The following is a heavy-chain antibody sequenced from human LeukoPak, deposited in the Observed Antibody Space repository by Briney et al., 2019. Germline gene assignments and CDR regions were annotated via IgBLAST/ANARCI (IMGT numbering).Heavy chain of an antibody. D-gene: IGHD2-15*01. J-gene: IGHJ6*03. V-gene: IGHV3-11*01. CDR2: ISSSGSTI. CDR3: ASFAYCSGGSCSPSHYYYYMDV. Sequence: PGGSLRLSCAASGFTFSDYYMSWIRQAPGKGLEWVSYISSSGSTIYYADSVKGRFTISRDNAKNSLYLQMNSLRAEDTAVYYCASFAYCSGGSCSPSHYYYYMDVWGKGTTVTISS. CDR1: GFTFSDYY.